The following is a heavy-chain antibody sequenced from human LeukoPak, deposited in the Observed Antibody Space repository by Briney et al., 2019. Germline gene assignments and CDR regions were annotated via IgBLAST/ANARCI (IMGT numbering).Heavy chain of an antibody. CDR3: ARDFYTGHY. V-gene: IGHV3-74*01. D-gene: IGHD3-16*01. J-gene: IGHJ4*02. CDR2: INRDGSTP. Sequence: GGSLRLSCAASGFTFTTYWMHWVRQAPGKGLVRDSGINRDGSTPIYADSVKGRFTISRDNANNTLYLQMNSLRAEDTAVYYCARDFYTGHYWGQGTLVTVSS. CDR1: GFTFTTYW.